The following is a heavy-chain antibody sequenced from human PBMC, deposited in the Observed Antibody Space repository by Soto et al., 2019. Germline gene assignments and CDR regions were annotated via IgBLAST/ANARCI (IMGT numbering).Heavy chain of an antibody. J-gene: IGHJ4*02. CDR2: VNPTDSDT. CDR1: GYSFTSYW. CDR3: ARQGDLVLFDY. Sequence: ESLQISCKGSGYSFTSYWIGWVRQTPGKGLEWMGIVNPTDSDTRYSPSFQGQVTISADKSISTAYLQWSSLKASDTAIYYCARQGDLVLFDYWGQGTLVTVSS. D-gene: IGHD6-6*01. V-gene: IGHV5-51*01.